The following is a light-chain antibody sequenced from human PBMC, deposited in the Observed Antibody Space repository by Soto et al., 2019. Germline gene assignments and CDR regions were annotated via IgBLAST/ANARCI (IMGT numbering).Light chain of an antibody. V-gene: IGLV2-14*01. CDR1: SSDVGKYDY. J-gene: IGLJ1*01. CDR2: EVS. Sequence: QSALTQPPSASGSPGQSVTISCTGTSSDVGKYDYVSWFQHHPGKAPKLIIYEVSNRPSGVSNRFSGSKSGNTASLTISGLQAEDEADYYCNSYTSSSLYVFGTGTKLTVL. CDR3: NSYTSSSLYV.